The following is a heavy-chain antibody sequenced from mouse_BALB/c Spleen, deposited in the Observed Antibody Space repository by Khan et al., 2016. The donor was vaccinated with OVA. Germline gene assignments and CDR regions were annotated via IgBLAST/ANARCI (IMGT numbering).Heavy chain of an antibody. CDR1: GYTFTNYG. CDR2: INTYTGEP. CDR3: ASSGYWYFDV. Sequence: QIPLVQSGPELKKPGETVKISCKASGYTFTNYGMNWVKQAPGKGLKWMGWINTYTGEPTYADDFKGRFAFSLETSASTAYLQINNLKNEDTATYFCASSGYWYFDVWGAGTTVTVSS. V-gene: IGHV9-3-1*01. D-gene: IGHD1-3*01. J-gene: IGHJ1*01.